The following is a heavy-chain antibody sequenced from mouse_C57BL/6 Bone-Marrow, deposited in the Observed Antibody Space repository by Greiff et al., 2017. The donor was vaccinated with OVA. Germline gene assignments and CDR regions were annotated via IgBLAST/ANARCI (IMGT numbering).Heavy chain of an antibody. Sequence: VQLQQSGAELVRPGASVTLSCKASGYTFTDYEMHWVKQTPVHGLEWIGAIDPETGGTAYNQKFKGKAILTADKSSSTAYMELRSLTSEDSAVYYCTRKDYGSSYVFDYWGQGTTLTVSS. D-gene: IGHD1-1*01. J-gene: IGHJ2*01. CDR3: TRKDYGSSYVFDY. CDR2: IDPETGGT. V-gene: IGHV1-15*01. CDR1: GYTFTDYE.